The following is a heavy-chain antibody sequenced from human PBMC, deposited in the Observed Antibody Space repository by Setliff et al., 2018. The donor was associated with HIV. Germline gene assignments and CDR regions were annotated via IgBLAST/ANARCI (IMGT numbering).Heavy chain of an antibody. V-gene: IGHV4-34*01. J-gene: IGHJ4*02. Sequence: SETLSLTCAVYCESFSDYYWSWIRQPPGKGLEWIGEITHSGSTNYNPSLKSRGTISVDTSKNQFSLKLTSVTATDTAVYYCARGRLTILRKDYFDYWGQGTLVTVSS. CDR1: CESFSDYY. CDR3: ARGRLTILRKDYFDY. CDR2: ITHSGST. D-gene: IGHD3-3*01.